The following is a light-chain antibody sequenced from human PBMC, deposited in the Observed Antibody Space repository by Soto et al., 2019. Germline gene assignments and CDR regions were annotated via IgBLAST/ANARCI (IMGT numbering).Light chain of an antibody. CDR2: DVS. CDR3: SSYTSRSRRTLMV. CDR1: SADVGHYNY. V-gene: IGLV2-14*03. Sequence: QSVLTQPASVSGSPGQSITISCTGTSADVGHYNYVSWYQQHPGKAPKLMIYDVSNRPSGISNRFSDSKSGNTASLTISGLQPEDEADYYCSSYTSRSRRTLMVFGGGTKLTVL. J-gene: IGLJ2*01.